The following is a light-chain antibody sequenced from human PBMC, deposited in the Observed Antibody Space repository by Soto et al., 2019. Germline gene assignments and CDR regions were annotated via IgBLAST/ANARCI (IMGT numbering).Light chain of an antibody. V-gene: IGKV1-5*01. CDR3: QQYNSLWT. CDR1: QSISSW. CDR2: DAS. Sequence: DIQMTQSPSTLSASVGDRVTITCRASQSISSWFSCYQQKPVKAPKLLIYDASSLESGFPSRFSGSGSGTEITLTISSLQPDDFATYYCQQYNSLWTFGQGTKVDIK. J-gene: IGKJ1*01.